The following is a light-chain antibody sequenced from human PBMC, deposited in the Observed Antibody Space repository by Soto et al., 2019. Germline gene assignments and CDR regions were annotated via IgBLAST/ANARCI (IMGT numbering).Light chain of an antibody. Sequence: EIVLTQSPGILSLSPGERATLSCRASQTITGSYLAWYQQKPGQAPGLLIYGASIRATGIPDRFSGSGSGTDFTLTISRLEPEDFAVYYCQQYGSSPRTFGQGTKVEFK. J-gene: IGKJ1*01. CDR3: QQYGSSPRT. CDR1: QTITGSY. V-gene: IGKV3-20*01. CDR2: GAS.